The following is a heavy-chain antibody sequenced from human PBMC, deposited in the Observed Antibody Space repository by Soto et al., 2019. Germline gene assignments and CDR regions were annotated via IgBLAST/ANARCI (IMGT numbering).Heavy chain of an antibody. Sequence: LRLSCAASGFTFSSSGIHWVRQAPGKGLEWVAVISYDGSNKFYIDSVKGRFTVSRDNSKNTLYLQMSSLRAEDTAVYYCAKDRQADFWRLPSPMDVWGQGTTVTVSS. CDR3: AKDRQADFWRLPSPMDV. J-gene: IGHJ6*02. CDR1: GFTFSSSG. V-gene: IGHV3-30*18. D-gene: IGHD3-3*01. CDR2: ISYDGSNK.